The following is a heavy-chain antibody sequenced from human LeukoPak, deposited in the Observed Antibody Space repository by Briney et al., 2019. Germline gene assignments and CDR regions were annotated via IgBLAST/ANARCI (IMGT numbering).Heavy chain of an antibody. CDR1: GFTFSTYG. V-gene: IGHV3-33*01. CDR2: IWYDGSQR. Sequence: GGSLRLSCVASGFTFSTYGLHWVRQSPGRGLEWVAVIWYDGSQRYYADSVKGRFTISRDDSQNTIYLQMDSLRAEDAAVYYCATSSPRNYFDHWGQGTLVTVSS. D-gene: IGHD1-14*01. J-gene: IGHJ4*02. CDR3: ATSSPRNYFDH.